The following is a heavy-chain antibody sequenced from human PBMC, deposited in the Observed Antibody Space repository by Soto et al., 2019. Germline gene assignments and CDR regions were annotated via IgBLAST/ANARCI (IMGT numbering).Heavy chain of an antibody. V-gene: IGHV1-69*06. J-gene: IGHJ6*02. CDR2: IIPIFGTA. CDR3: ARERGMGGYDFWSGYLPPDYYGMDV. CDR1: GGTFSSYA. Sequence: SVKVSCKASGGTFSSYAISWVRQAPGQGLEWMGGIIPIFGTANYAQKFQGRVTITADKSTSTAYMELSSLRSEDTAAYYCARERGMGGYDFWSGYLPPDYYGMDVWGQGTTVTVSS. D-gene: IGHD3-3*01.